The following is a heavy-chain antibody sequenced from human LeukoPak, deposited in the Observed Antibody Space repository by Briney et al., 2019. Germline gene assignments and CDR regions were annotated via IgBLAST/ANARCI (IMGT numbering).Heavy chain of an antibody. V-gene: IGHV4-34*01. D-gene: IGHD1-1*01. J-gene: IGHJ4*02. CDR3: ARFSHVGTLDY. CDR2: INHSGST. Sequence: PSETLSVTCAVHGGSFSGSYWSWIRQPPGKGLGCILEINHSGSTNYNPSIKSRVTISVETSKNQFSLKLSSVTAADTAVYYCARFSHVGTLDYWGQGTLVTVSS. CDR1: GGSFSGSY.